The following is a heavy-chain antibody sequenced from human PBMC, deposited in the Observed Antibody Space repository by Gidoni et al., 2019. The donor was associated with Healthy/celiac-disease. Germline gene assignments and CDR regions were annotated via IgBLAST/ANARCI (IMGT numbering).Heavy chain of an antibody. CDR3: ARQRCSSTSCDAGLPNYYYGMDV. D-gene: IGHD2-2*01. CDR2: LDSRGSP. CDR1: GASISRSSYS. V-gene: IGHV4-39*01. J-gene: IGHJ6*02. Sequence: QLQLQASAPALVKPSETLSLTCTLSGASISRSSYSSGSLRQPPGQGLAWIGSLDSRGSPYYNPSLKSRVTISVDTSKNQFALKLSSVTAADTAVYYCARQRCSSTSCDAGLPNYYYGMDVWGQGTTVTVSS.